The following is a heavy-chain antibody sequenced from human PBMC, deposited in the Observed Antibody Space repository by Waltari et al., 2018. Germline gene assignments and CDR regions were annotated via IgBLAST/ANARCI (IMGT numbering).Heavy chain of an antibody. Sequence: QVQLVQYGAEVKKPGASVKVSCKASGYNFTSYAMHWVRQAPGQRLEWMGWINAGNGNTKYSQEFQGRVTITRDTSASTAYMELSSLRSEDMAVYYCARGTTSGSYSMDYWGQGTLVTVSS. CDR1: GYNFTSYA. V-gene: IGHV1-3*03. D-gene: IGHD1-26*01. CDR2: INAGNGNT. CDR3: ARGTTSGSYSMDY. J-gene: IGHJ4*02.